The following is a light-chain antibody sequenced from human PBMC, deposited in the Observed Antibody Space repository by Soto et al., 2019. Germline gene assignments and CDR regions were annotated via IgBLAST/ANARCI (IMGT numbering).Light chain of an antibody. J-gene: IGKJ5*01. CDR3: QQYDILPFS. V-gene: IGKV1-33*01. CDR2: DSS. CDR1: QDINIY. Sequence: DIQMTQSPSSLFASVGDRVTITCQANQDINIYLNWYQQKPGKAPNLLIYDSSNLEIGVPSRFSGSASGTHFTFTISSLQTEDIGTYYCQQYDILPFSFVRGTRLEMK.